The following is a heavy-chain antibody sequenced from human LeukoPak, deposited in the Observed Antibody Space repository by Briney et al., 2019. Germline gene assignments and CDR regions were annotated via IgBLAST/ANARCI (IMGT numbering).Heavy chain of an antibody. D-gene: IGHD6-19*01. CDR2: ISAYNGNT. CDR1: GGTFSSYA. Sequence: ASVKVSCKASGGTFSSYAISWVRQAPGQGLEWMGWISAYNGNTNYAQKLQGRVTMTTDTSTSTAYMELRSLRSDDTAVYYCARDTAVAGTDYYYYGMDVWGQGTTVTVSS. J-gene: IGHJ6*02. CDR3: ARDTAVAGTDYYYYGMDV. V-gene: IGHV1-18*01.